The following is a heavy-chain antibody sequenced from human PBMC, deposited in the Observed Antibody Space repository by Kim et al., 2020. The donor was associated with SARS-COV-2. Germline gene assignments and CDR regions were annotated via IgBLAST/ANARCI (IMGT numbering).Heavy chain of an antibody. CDR2: IYYSGST. V-gene: IGHV4-59*01. Sequence: SETLSLTCTVSGGSISSYYWSWIRQPPGKGLEWIGYIYYSGSTNYNPSLKSRVTISVDTSKNQFSLKLSSVTAADTAVYYCARETPYGVGSYYYYYGMDVWGQGTTVTVSS. CDR3: ARETPYGVGSYYYYYGMDV. D-gene: IGHD4-17*01. J-gene: IGHJ6*02. CDR1: GGSISSYY.